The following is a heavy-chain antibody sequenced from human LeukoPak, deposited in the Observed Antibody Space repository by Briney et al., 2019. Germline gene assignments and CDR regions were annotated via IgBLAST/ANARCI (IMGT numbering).Heavy chain of an antibody. CDR2: INPNSGGT. CDR1: GYTFTGYY. D-gene: IGHD5-18*01. V-gene: IGHV1-2*03. CDR3: ARDPSERVDTAMAE. J-gene: IGHJ4*02. Sequence: LGASVEVSCKASGYTFTGYYMHWVRQAPGQGLEWMGWINPNSGGTNYAQKFQGRVTMTRDTSISTAYMELSRLRSDDTAVYYCARDPSERVDTAMAEWGQGTLVTVSS.